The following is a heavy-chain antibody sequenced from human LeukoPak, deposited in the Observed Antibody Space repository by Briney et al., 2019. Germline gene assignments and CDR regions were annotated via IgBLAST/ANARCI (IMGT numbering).Heavy chain of an antibody. CDR3: ARAGLGFTRGIGINYFDY. D-gene: IGHD2-15*01. V-gene: IGHV3-48*03. CDR1: GFTFSSYE. CDR2: ISSIGSTI. J-gene: IGHJ4*02. Sequence: GGSLRLSCAASGFTFSSYEMNWVRQAPGKGLEWVSYISSIGSTIYYADSVKGRFTISRDNAKNLLYLQMNSLRAEDTAVYFCARAGLGFTRGIGINYFDYWGQGTLVTVSS.